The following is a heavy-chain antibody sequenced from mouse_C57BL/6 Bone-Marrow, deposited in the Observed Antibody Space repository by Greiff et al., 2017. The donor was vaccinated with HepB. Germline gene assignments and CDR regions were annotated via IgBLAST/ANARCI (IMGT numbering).Heavy chain of an antibody. D-gene: IGHD2-4*01. J-gene: IGHJ4*01. CDR2: IWWNDVK. Sequence: QVTLKVSGPGILQPSQTLSLTCSFSGFSLSTSNMGIGWIRQPSGKGLEWLAHIWWNDVKYYNPSLKSRLTISKDTSNNQVFLKSTSVDTADTATYYCARRYYDYHVRDYWGQGTSVTVSS. V-gene: IGHV8-5*01. CDR3: ARRYYDYHVRDY. CDR1: GFSLSTSNMG.